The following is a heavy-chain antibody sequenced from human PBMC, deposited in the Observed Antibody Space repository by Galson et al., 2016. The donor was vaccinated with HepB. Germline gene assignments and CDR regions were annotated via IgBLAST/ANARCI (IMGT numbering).Heavy chain of an antibody. CDR3: VRDISSSHFDL. J-gene: IGHJ2*01. Sequence: PGESLKISCKGSGYSFTNYWMHWVRQAPGKGLVYVSRINSDGSSTTYADSVKGRFTISRYNAKNTLYQQMNSLRAEDTAVYYCVRDISSSHFDLWGRGTLVTVTS. CDR1: GYSFTNYW. V-gene: IGHV3-74*01. D-gene: IGHD2-2*01. CDR2: INSDGSST.